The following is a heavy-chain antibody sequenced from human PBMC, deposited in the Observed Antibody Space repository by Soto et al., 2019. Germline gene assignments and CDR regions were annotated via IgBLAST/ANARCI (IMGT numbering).Heavy chain of an antibody. J-gene: IGHJ6*03. V-gene: IGHV4-39*01. CDR3: ARHRTGIYYYYYYMDV. Sequence: PSETLSLTCTVSGGSISSSSYYWGWIRRPPGKGLEWIGSIYYSGSTYYNPSLKSRVTISVDTSKNQFSLKLSPVTAADTAVYYCARHRTGIYYYYYYMDVWGKGTTVTVSS. CDR1: GGSISSSSYY. D-gene: IGHD2-8*02. CDR2: IYYSGST.